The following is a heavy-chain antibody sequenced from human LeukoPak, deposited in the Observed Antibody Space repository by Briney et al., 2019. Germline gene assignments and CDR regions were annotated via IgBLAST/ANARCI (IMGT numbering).Heavy chain of an antibody. D-gene: IGHD5-24*01. V-gene: IGHV1-46*01. CDR2: IKPSGGST. Sequence: ASVKVSCKASGYTFTSYNMHWVRQAPGQGLEWMGIIKPSGGSTTYAQKFQGRVTMTRDMSTRTLYMELSSLRSEDTAVYYCARVRDGYNDAYDIWGQGTMVTVSS. CDR1: GYTFTSYN. J-gene: IGHJ3*02. CDR3: ARVRDGYNDAYDI.